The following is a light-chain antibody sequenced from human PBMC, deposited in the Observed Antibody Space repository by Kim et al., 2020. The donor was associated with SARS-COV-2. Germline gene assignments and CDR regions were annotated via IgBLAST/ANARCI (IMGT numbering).Light chain of an antibody. J-gene: IGLJ2*01. Sequence: VSPGQSASITCSGDKLGDKYAFWYQQKPGQTPVLVIYYDDKRPSEIPERFSGSTTGNTATLTISGTQTMDEASYFCQACDSSTAVFGGGTQLTVL. CDR1: KLGDKY. V-gene: IGLV3-1*01. CDR2: YDD. CDR3: QACDSSTAV.